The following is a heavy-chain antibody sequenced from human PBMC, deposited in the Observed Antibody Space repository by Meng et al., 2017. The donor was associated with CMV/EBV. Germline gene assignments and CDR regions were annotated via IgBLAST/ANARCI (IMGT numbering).Heavy chain of an antibody. CDR3: ARGNNFDA. Sequence: GESLKISCAASGLTFSSYGMHWVRQAPGKGLEWVAFIRYDGSNKYYADSVKGRFTISRDNSKNTLYLQMNSLRAEDTAVYYCARGNNFDAWGQGTMVTVSS. V-gene: IGHV3-30*02. CDR1: GLTFSSYG. D-gene: IGHD2/OR15-2a*01. J-gene: IGHJ3*01. CDR2: IRYDGSNK.